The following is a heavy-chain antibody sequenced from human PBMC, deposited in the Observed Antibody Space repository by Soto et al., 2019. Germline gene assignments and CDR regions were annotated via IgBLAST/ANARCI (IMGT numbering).Heavy chain of an antibody. CDR3: AREKQLASFDY. D-gene: IGHD6-6*01. CDR1: GGSIISSSYY. J-gene: IGHJ4*02. Sequence: SETLSLTCTVSGGSIISSSYYWVLIRQPPGKGLEWIGSIYYSGSTYYNPSLKSRVTISVDTSKNQFSLKLSSVTAADTAVYYCAREKQLASFDYWGQGTLVTVSS. CDR2: IYYSGST. V-gene: IGHV4-39*02.